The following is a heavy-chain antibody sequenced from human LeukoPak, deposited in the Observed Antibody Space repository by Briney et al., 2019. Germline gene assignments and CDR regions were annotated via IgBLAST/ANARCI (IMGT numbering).Heavy chain of an antibody. V-gene: IGHV4-39*01. CDR2: VFYDGSA. CDR3: AANSADYNTLGSSYKV. D-gene: IGHD3-10*01. J-gene: IGHJ4*02. Sequence: SETLSLTCTVSGGSISNSNYYWGWIRQPPGKGLEWVGSVFYDGSADYNPSLKSRVTISVDTSKNQFSLKVDSVTAADTAVYYCAANSADYNTLGSSYKVWGQGTLVTVSS. CDR1: GGSISNSNYY.